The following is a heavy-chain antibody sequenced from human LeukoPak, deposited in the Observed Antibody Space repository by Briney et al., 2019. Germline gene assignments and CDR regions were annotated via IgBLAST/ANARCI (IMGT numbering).Heavy chain of an antibody. CDR2: IRYDGSNK. V-gene: IGHV3-30*02. D-gene: IGHD6-13*01. CDR3: AKDRGLWAAGAGGIDY. Sequence: PGGSLRLSCAASGFTFSNYGMHWVRQAPGKGLEWVAFIRYDGSNKYYADSVKGRFTISRDNSKNTLYLQMNSLRAEDTAVYYCAKDRGLWAAGAGGIDYWGQGTLVTVSS. CDR1: GFTFSNYG. J-gene: IGHJ4*02.